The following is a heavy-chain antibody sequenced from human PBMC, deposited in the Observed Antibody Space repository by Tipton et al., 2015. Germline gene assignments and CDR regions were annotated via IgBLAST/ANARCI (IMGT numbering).Heavy chain of an antibody. D-gene: IGHD3-3*01. J-gene: IGHJ4*02. V-gene: IGHV3-11*01. CDR1: GFTFSDYF. Sequence: SLRLSCAASGFTFSDYFMNWIRQAPGKGLEWISFMSGSGVMHYADSVRGRFTISRDNTKNLLYLQMDSLRVEDTALYYCARDRRSIFEVLIPPDYWGQGTLVTVSS. CDR3: ARDRRSIFEVLIPPDY. CDR2: MSGSGVM.